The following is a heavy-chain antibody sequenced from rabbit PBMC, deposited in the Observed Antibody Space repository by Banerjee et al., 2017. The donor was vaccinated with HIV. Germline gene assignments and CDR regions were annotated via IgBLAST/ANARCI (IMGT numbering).Heavy chain of an antibody. D-gene: IGHD2-1*01. CDR1: GVSFTSNYY. V-gene: IGHV1S40*01. CDR2: IYTGDGTST. CDR3: ARGSATMTMVITGFYLSL. Sequence: QSLEESGGDLVKPGASLTLTCTASGVSFTSNYYMCWVRQAPGKGLEWIGCIYTGDGTSTVYASWAKGRFTVSKTSSTTVTLQMTSLTAADTATYFCARGSATMTMVITGFYLSLWGPGTLVTVS. J-gene: IGHJ4*01.